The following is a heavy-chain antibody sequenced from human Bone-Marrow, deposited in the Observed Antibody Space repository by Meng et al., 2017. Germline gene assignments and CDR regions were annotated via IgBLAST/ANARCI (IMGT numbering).Heavy chain of an antibody. CDR1: GGTFSSYA. D-gene: IGHD2-15*01. J-gene: IGHJ6*02. V-gene: IGHV1-69*13. CDR2: IIPIFGTA. Sequence: SVKVSCKASGGTFSSYAISWVRQAPGQGLEWMGGIIPIFGTANYAQKFQGRVTITADESTSTAYMELSSLRSEDTAVYYCARSVLYCSGGSCYESTYYYYGTDVWGQGTTVTVSS. CDR3: ARSVLYCSGGSCYESTYYYYGTDV.